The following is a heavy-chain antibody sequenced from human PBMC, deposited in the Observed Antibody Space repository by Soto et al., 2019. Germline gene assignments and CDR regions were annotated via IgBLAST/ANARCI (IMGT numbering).Heavy chain of an antibody. CDR2: IYYSGST. CDR3: AGYYYGSGADMTFYGMDV. V-gene: IGHV4-39*01. J-gene: IGHJ6*02. D-gene: IGHD3-10*01. CDR1: GGSISSSSYY. Sequence: PSETLSLTCTVSGGSISSSSYYWGWIRQPPGKGLEWIGSIYYSGSTYYNPSLKSRVTISVDTSKNQFSLKLSSVTAADTAVYYCAGYYYGSGADMTFYGMDVWGQGTTVTVSS.